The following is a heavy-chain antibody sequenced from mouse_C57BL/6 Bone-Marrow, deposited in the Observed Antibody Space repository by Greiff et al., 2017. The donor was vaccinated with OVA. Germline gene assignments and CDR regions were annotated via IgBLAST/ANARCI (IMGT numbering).Heavy chain of an antibody. Sequence: QVQLQQSGPELVKPGASVKISCKASGYAFSSSWMNWVKQRPGKGLEWIGRIYPGDGGTNYNGKFKGKATLTADKSSSTAYMQLSSLTSEGSSVYFCVRHCDGYDASSFDYWGQGTTLTVSS. J-gene: IGHJ2*01. V-gene: IGHV1-82*01. CDR3: VRHCDGYDASSFDY. D-gene: IGHD2-2*01. CDR1: GYAFSSSW. CDR2: IYPGDGGT.